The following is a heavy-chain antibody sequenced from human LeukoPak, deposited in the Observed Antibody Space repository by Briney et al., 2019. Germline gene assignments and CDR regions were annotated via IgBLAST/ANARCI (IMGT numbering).Heavy chain of an antibody. J-gene: IGHJ4*02. CDR3: ATSSYSSSWSIFDY. CDR1: GFTFSSYA. D-gene: IGHD6-13*01. V-gene: IGHV3-21*05. Sequence: PGGSLRLSCAASGFTFSSYAMSWVRQAPGKGLEWVSHISSSSSYINYADSVKGRFTISRDNAKNSLYLQMNSLRAEDTAVYYCATSSYSSSWSIFDYWGQGTLVTVSS. CDR2: ISSSSSYI.